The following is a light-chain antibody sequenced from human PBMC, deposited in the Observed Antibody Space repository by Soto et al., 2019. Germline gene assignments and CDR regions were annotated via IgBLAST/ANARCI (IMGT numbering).Light chain of an antibody. CDR2: WAS. CDR1: QRVLYSSSNKNY. J-gene: IGKJ1*01. V-gene: IGKV4-1*01. Sequence: DIVMTQSPDSLAVSLGERATINCKSSQRVLYSSSNKNYLAWYQQKPGHPPKLLIYWASTRASGVPDRFSGSGSGTDFTLTISSLQAEDVAVYYCQQYCSSPWTFGQGTKVEIK. CDR3: QQYCSSPWT.